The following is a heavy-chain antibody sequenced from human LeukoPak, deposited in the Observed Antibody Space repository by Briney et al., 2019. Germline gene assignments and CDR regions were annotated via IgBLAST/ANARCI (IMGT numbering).Heavy chain of an antibody. CDR2: ISAYNGNT. CDR3: ARDIGYYYGSGLDY. Sequence: ASVKVSCKASGYTFTSYGISWVRQAPGQGLEWMGWISAYNGNTNYAQKLQGRVTMTTDTSTSTTYMELRSLRSDDTAVYYCARDIGYYYGSGLDYWGQGTLVTVSS. J-gene: IGHJ4*02. CDR1: GYTFTSYG. V-gene: IGHV1-18*01. D-gene: IGHD3-10*01.